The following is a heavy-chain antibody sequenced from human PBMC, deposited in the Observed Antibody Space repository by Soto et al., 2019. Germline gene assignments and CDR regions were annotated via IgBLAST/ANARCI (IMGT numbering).Heavy chain of an antibody. J-gene: IGHJ4*02. V-gene: IGHV3-9*01. CDR2: INWKSDI. CDR1: GCTFDDNA. Sequence: QLGGSLSLSCPVSGCTFDDNAMHWVRQAPEKGLEWVSGINWKSDIGYADSVKGRFTISRDNAENSLYLQMNSLRAEDTALYYCAISQDRGGRTTFIYWGQGTQVTVSS. CDR3: AISQDRGGRTTFIY. D-gene: IGHD3-16*01.